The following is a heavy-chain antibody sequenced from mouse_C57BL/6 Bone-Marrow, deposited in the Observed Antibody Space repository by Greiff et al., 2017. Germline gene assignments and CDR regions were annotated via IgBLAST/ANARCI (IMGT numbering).Heavy chain of an antibody. V-gene: IGHV14-4*01. D-gene: IGHD2-5*01. CDR3: TTYYYSNYVGD. J-gene: IGHJ2*01. Sequence: VTLQQSGAELVRPGPSVKLSCTASGFNIKDDYMPWVKQRPEQGLEWIGWIHPEYGDTESAPKSQGKATITSDTPSNTAYLQLSSLTSEDTAVYYCTTYYYSNYVGDWGQGTTLTVAS. CDR1: GFNIKDDY. CDR2: IHPEYGDT.